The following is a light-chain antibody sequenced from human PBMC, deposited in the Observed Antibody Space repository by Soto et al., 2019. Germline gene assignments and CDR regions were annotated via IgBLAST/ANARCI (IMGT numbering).Light chain of an antibody. V-gene: IGKV3-15*01. CDR1: QSVSSN. Sequence: EIVMTQSPATLSVSPGERATLSCRATQSVSSNLAWYQQKPGQAPRLLIYGASTRATGIPARFSGSRSGTEFTLTLSSLQSEDFAVYYCQQYNNWPPTFGQGTRLEI. CDR2: GAS. CDR3: QQYNNWPPT. J-gene: IGKJ5*01.